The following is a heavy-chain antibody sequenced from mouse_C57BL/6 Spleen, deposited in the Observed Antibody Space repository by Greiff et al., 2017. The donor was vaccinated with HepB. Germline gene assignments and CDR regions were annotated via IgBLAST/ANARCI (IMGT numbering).Heavy chain of an antibody. Sequence: EVMLVESGGGLVKPGGSLKLSCAASGFTFSSYAMSWVRQTPEKRLEWVATISDGGSYTYYPDNVKGRFTISRDNAKNNLYLQMSHLKSEDTAMYYCARGYYGSSPWGTGTTVTVSS. CDR2: ISDGGSYT. D-gene: IGHD1-1*01. V-gene: IGHV5-4*03. CDR1: GFTFSSYA. CDR3: ARGYYGSSP. J-gene: IGHJ1*03.